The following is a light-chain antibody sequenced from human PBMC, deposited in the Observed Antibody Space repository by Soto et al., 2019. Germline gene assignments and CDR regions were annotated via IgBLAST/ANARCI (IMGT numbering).Light chain of an antibody. CDR3: QHPWT. J-gene: IGKJ1*01. V-gene: IGKV3-20*01. CDR1: QSVDSVY. CDR2: GAS. Sequence: EIVLTQSPGTLSLSPGERATLSCRASQSVDSVYLAWYQHKPGQAPRLLIYGASIRATGIPVRFRGSGSGTDFTLTISRLEPEDFAVYDCQHPWTFGQVTKVEIK.